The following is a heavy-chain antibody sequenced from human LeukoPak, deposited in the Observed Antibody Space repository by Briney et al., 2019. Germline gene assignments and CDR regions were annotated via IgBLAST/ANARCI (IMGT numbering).Heavy chain of an antibody. CDR2: INPNSGGT. V-gene: IGHV1-2*02. CDR3: ARAARVGYCSGGSCPKTPNWFDP. D-gene: IGHD2-15*01. Sequence: ASVKVSCKASGYTFTGYYMHWVRQAPGQGLEWMGWINPNSGGTNYAQKFQGRVTMTRDTSISTAYMELSRLRSDDTAVYYCARAARVGYCSGGSCPKTPNWFDPWGQGTLVTVSS. CDR1: GYTFTGYY. J-gene: IGHJ5*02.